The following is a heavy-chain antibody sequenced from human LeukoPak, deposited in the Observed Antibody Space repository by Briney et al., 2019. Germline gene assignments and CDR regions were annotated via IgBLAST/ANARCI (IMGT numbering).Heavy chain of an antibody. Sequence: GGSLRLSCAASGFTFSSYAMHWVRQAPGKGLEWVAVISYDGSNKYYADSVKGRFTISRDNSKNTLYLQMNSLRAEDTTVYYCARGYCSSTSCYPYYFDYWGQGTLVTVSS. CDR2: ISYDGSNK. J-gene: IGHJ4*02. D-gene: IGHD2-2*01. CDR3: ARGYCSSTSCYPYYFDY. V-gene: IGHV3-30*04. CDR1: GFTFSSYA.